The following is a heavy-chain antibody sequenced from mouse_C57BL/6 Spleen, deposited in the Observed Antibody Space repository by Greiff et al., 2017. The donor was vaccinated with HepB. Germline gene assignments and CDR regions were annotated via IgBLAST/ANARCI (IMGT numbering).Heavy chain of an antibody. CDR3: TRVGTVGNFDY. CDR2: ISSGGDYI. Sequence: EVQGVESGEGLVKPGGSLKLSCAASGFTFSSYAMSWVRQTPEKRLEWVAYISSGGDYIYYADTVKGRFTISRDNARNTLYLQRSSLKSEDTAMYYCTRVGTVGNFDYWGQGTTLTVSS. V-gene: IGHV5-9-1*02. J-gene: IGHJ2*01. D-gene: IGHD1-1*01. CDR1: GFTFSSYA.